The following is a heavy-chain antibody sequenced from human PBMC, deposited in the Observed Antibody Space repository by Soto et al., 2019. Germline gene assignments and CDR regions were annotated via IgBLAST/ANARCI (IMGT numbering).Heavy chain of an antibody. CDR2: ISSSSSYT. V-gene: IGHV3-11*06. Sequence: PGGSLRLSCAASGFTFSDYYMSWIRQAPGKGLEWVSYISSSSSYTNYADSVKGRFTISRDNAKNSLYLQMNSLRAEDTAVYYCARLAQHDYTLDGMDVWGQGTTVTVSS. CDR3: ARLAQHDYTLDGMDV. J-gene: IGHJ6*02. D-gene: IGHD4-4*01. CDR1: GFTFSDYY.